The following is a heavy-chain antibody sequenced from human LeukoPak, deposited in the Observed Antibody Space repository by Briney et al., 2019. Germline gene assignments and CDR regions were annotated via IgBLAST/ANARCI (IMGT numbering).Heavy chain of an antibody. CDR2: ISWNSGSI. Sequence: PGRSLRLSCAASGFTFDDYAMHWVRQAPGKGLEWVSGISWNSGSIGYADSVKGRFTISRDNAKNSLYLQMNSLRAEDTAVYYCAAPGGAVAFYYGMDVWGQGTTVTVSS. CDR3: AAPGGAVAFYYGMDV. V-gene: IGHV3-9*01. CDR1: GFTFDDYA. J-gene: IGHJ6*02. D-gene: IGHD3-16*01.